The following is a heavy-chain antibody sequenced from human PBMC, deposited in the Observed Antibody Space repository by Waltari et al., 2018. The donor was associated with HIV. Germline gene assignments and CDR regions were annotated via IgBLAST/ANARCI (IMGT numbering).Heavy chain of an antibody. J-gene: IGHJ6*02. Sequence: QLQLQESGSGLVKPSQTLSLTCAVSGGSISSGGYSWTWIRQPPGKGLEWIGYISQSGTTYYNPSLQSRVTISLDRSKNQFSLKLRSVTAADTAVYYCARDRLSVTTRGGYYYGLDVWGQGTTVTVPS. D-gene: IGHD4-17*01. CDR3: ARDRLSVTTRGGYYYGLDV. CDR2: ISQSGTT. V-gene: IGHV4-30-2*01. CDR1: GGSISSGGYS.